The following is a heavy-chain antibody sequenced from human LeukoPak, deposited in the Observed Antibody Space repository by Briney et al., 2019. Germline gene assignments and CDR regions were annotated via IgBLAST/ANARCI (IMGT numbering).Heavy chain of an antibody. CDR3: AGENGYYMDV. V-gene: IGHV3-74*01. CDR1: GFTFSSYW. CDR2: INSDGSST. J-gene: IGHJ6*03. Sequence: GGSLRLSCAASGFTFSSYWMHWVRQAPGKGLVWVSRINSDGSSTSYADSVKGRFTISRDNAKNSVYLQMSSLRAEDTAVYYCAGENGYYMDVWGKGTTVTVSS. D-gene: IGHD3-16*01.